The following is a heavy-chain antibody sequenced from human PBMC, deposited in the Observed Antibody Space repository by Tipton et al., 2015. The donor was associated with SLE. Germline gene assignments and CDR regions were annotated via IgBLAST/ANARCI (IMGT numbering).Heavy chain of an antibody. CDR1: GGSFSGYS. J-gene: IGHJ6*02. V-gene: IGHV4-34*01. CDR3: ARGGSGGYEGLSDYYGMDV. D-gene: IGHD1-26*01. Sequence: TLSLTCAVYGGSFSGYSWSWIRQPPGKGLEWIGDVNHSGSTNYNPSLKSRVSISVDTSKNQFSLRLNSVTAADTAVYYCARGGSGGYEGLSDYYGMDVWGQGTTVTVSS. CDR2: VNHSGST.